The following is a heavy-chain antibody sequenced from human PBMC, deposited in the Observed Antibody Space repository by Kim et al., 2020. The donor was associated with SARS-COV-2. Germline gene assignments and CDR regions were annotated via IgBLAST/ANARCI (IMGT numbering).Heavy chain of an antibody. CDR3: ESDAHALCSSYFYDY. D-gene: IGHD2-15*01. Sequence: VKVSCKASGYMFSTYGLNWVRQAPGQGLEWMGWIGAYNGNTDYAQTFQDRVTMTTDTSTNTGYMELRSLTSDDTAVSYCESDAHALCSSYFYDYWGQGT. J-gene: IGHJ4*02. V-gene: IGHV1-18*04. CDR1: GYMFSTYG. CDR2: IGAYNGNT.